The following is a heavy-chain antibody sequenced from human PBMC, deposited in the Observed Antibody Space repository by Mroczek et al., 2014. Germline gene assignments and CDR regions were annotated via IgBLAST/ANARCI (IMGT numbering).Heavy chain of an antibody. Sequence: QVQLVQSGPGLVKPSETLSLTCTVSGGSISSYYWSWIRQPPGKGLEWIGYIYYSGSTNYNPSLKSRVTISVDTSKNQFSLKLSSVTAADTAVYYCAGSRGYSGYELDYVGPGNPGPPSP. CDR1: GGSISSYY. CDR3: AGSRGYSGYELDY. CDR2: IYYSGST. V-gene: IGHV4-59*01. D-gene: IGHD5-12*01. J-gene: IGHJ4*02.